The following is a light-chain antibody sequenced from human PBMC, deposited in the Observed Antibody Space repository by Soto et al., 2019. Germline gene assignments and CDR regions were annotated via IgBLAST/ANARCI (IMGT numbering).Light chain of an antibody. J-gene: IGKJ1*01. V-gene: IGKV4-1*01. CDR2: WAY. CDR1: QSVLYNSNNKNY. CDR3: KQYYSIPRT. Sequence: DIVMTQSPDSLAVSLGERATINCKSSQSVLYNSNNKNYLAWYQHKPGQPPKLLIYWAYTRESGVPDRFSGSGSGTDFTLTIKSLQAEDVAVYSCKQYYSIPRTFGQGTKVDIK.